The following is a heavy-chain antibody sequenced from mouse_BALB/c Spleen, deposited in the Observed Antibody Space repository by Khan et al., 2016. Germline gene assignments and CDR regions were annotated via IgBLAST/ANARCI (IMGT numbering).Heavy chain of an antibody. CDR1: GYSITSDYA. J-gene: IGHJ2*01. D-gene: IGHD1-1*01. CDR3: ASDYYGSSYFDN. V-gene: IGHV3-2*02. Sequence: EVQLQESGPGLVKPSQSLSLTCTVTGYSITSDYAWNWIRQFPGNKLEWMGYISYSGSTSYNPSLKSRISITRATSKNQFFLQLNSVTTEDTATYYCASDYYGSSYFDNWGQGTTLTVSS. CDR2: ISYSGST.